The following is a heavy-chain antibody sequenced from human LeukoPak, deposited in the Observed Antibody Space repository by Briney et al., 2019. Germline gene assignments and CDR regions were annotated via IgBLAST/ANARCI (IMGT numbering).Heavy chain of an antibody. CDR3: AKDAQRGFDYSNSLEY. Sequence: GGSLTLSCVASQFTFSHYGMHWVRQAPGRGLEWVAVIWSDGTNQYYADSVKGRFTISRDDSQNTVYLQMNSLRAEDTAVYFCAKDAQRGFDYSNSLEYWGQGTLATVSS. CDR2: IWSDGTNQ. J-gene: IGHJ4*02. D-gene: IGHD4-11*01. CDR1: QFTFSHYG. V-gene: IGHV3-33*06.